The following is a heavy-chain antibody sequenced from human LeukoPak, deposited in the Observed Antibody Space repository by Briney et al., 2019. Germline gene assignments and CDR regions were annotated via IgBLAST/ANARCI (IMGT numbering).Heavy chain of an antibody. CDR1: GYTSTSYD. Sequence: ASVKVSCKASGYTSTSYDINWVRQATGQGLEWMGWMNPNSGNTGYAQKFQGRVTMTRNTSISTAYMELSSLRSEDTAVYYCASPYNYYDSSGYYESAFDIWGQGTMVTVSS. V-gene: IGHV1-8*01. CDR3: ASPYNYYDSSGYYESAFDI. D-gene: IGHD3-22*01. CDR2: MNPNSGNT. J-gene: IGHJ3*02.